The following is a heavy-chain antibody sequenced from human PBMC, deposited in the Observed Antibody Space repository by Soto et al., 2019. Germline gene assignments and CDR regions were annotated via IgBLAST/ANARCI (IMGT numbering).Heavy chain of an antibody. CDR3: AREVLWFGESENAFDI. CDR1: GFTFSSYS. V-gene: IGHV3-21*01. Sequence: EVQLVESGGGLVKPGGSLRLSCAASGFTFSSYSMNWVRQAPGKGLEWVSSISSSSSYIYYADSVKGRFTISRDNAKNSLYLQMNSLRAEDTAVYYCAREVLWFGESENAFDIWGQGTMVTVSS. J-gene: IGHJ3*02. D-gene: IGHD3-10*01. CDR2: ISSSSSYI.